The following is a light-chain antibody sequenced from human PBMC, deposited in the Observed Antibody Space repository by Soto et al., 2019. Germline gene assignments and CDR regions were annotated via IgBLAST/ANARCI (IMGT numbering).Light chain of an antibody. CDR1: NSNIGTNS. J-gene: IGLJ2*01. CDR3: AAWDDSLSGVV. Sequence: QSVLTQPPSASGTPGQRVTISCSGSNSNIGTNSVYWYQQLPGTAPKLLIYRTTKRPSGVPDRFSASKSGTSASLAISGLRSEDETDYYCAAWDDSLSGVVFGGGTKVTVL. CDR2: RTT. V-gene: IGLV1-47*01.